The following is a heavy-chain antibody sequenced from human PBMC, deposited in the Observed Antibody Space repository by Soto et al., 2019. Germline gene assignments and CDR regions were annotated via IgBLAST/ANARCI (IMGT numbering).Heavy chain of an antibody. Sequence: QVQLQESGPGLVNASGTLSLTCGVSGGSISTYNWWSWVRQPPGQGLEWIAEVYHSGSTNYNPSLKSRLTISVNKSKNQFSLRLTSVTAAHSAVYYCARAKLCNTLSCPHSFDTWGQGTLVTVSS. CDR2: VYHSGST. J-gene: IGHJ4*02. D-gene: IGHD2-2*01. CDR3: ARAKLCNTLSCPHSFDT. V-gene: IGHV4-4*02. CDR1: GGSISTYNW.